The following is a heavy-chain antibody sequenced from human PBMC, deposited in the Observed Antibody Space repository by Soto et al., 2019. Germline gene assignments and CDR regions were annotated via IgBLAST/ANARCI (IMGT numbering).Heavy chain of an antibody. Sequence: EAQLVESGGGLVKPGGSLRLSCAGSGFTFSSDSMNWVRQAPGKGLEWVSSISSSGDDIHYADSVKGRFTISRDNANKLLYLQMNSLRAEDTAVYYCAGAEYRYGYCCDYCGQGTLVIGSS. CDR3: AGAEYRYGYCCDY. CDR2: ISSSGDDI. CDR1: GFTFSSDS. V-gene: IGHV3-21*01. D-gene: IGHD5-18*01. J-gene: IGHJ4*02.